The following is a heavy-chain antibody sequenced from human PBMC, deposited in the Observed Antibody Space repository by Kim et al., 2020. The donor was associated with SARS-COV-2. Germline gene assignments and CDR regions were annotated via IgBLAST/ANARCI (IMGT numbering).Heavy chain of an antibody. Sequence: SETLSLTCTVSGGSVSSGSYYWSWIRQPPGKGLEWIGYIYYSGSTNYNPSLKSRVTISVDTSKNQFSLKLSSVTAADTAAYYCARDKVEYSSSWYYFDY. D-gene: IGHD6-13*01. CDR3: ARDKVEYSSSWYYFDY. CDR1: GGSVSSGSYY. CDR2: IYYSGST. J-gene: IGHJ4*01. V-gene: IGHV4-61*01.